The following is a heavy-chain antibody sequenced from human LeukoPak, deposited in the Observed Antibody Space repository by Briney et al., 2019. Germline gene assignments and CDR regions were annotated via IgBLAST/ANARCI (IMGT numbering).Heavy chain of an antibody. D-gene: IGHD3-10*01. Sequence: GGALRLSCAASRFTFINYEIRCGRQAIGKSLGWGSPIGTAGDTYYSGSVKVRFTISRENAKNSLYLQMNSLKAGDTAVYYCARGGWFGELLRPFDYWGQGSLVTVSS. V-gene: IGHV3-13*01. CDR3: ARGGWFGELLRPFDY. CDR2: IGTAGDT. CDR1: RFTFINYE. J-gene: IGHJ4*02.